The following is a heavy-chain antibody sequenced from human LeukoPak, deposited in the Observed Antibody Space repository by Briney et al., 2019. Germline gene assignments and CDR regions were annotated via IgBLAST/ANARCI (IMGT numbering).Heavy chain of an antibody. CDR2: IYYSGST. CDR3: ARDSSSSFAFDI. J-gene: IGHJ3*02. CDR1: GGSISSGGYY. V-gene: IGHV4-31*03. D-gene: IGHD6-6*01. Sequence: SETLSLTCTVSGGSISSGGYYWSWIRQHPGKGLEWIGYIYYSGSTYYNPSLKSRVTISVDTSKNQFSLKLSSVTAADAAVYYCARDSSSSFAFDIWGQGTMVTVSS.